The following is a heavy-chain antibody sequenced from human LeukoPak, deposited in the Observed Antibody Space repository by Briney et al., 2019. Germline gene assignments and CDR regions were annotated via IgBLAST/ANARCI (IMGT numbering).Heavy chain of an antibody. Sequence: SSETLSLTCTVSGGSISSYYWSWIRQPPGKGLEWIGFIYYSGSTNYSPSLKSRVTMSVDTSKNQFSLKLSSVTAADTAVYYCARSQQLLVNFDYWGQGTLVTVSS. V-gene: IGHV4-59*08. D-gene: IGHD2-2*01. CDR2: IYYSGST. J-gene: IGHJ4*02. CDR3: ARSQQLLVNFDY. CDR1: GGSISSYY.